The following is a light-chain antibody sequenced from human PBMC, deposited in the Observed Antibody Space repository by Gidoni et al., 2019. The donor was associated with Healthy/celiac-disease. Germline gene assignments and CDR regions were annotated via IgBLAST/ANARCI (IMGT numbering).Light chain of an antibody. CDR2: GAS. CDR3: QQSYSSPIT. Sequence: IQMTQPPSSLSASVGDRVTITCRASQSIRSYLSWYQQKPGKAPKLLIYGASNLQSGVPSRLSGSGFGTDFTLTISSLQPEDFATYYCQQSYSSPITFGGGTKVEIK. J-gene: IGKJ4*01. CDR1: QSIRSY. V-gene: IGKV1-39*01.